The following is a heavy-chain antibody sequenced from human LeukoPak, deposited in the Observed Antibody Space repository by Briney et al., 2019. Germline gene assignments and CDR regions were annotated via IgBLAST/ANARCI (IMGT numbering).Heavy chain of an antibody. CDR2: IYYSGST. CDR3: ARAADFWSGYQYYFDY. D-gene: IGHD3-3*01. V-gene: IGHV4-59*01. J-gene: IGHJ4*02. CDR1: GGSMSSYY. Sequence: TASETLSLTCTVSGGSMSSYYWSWIRQPPGKGLEWIGYIYYSGSTNYNPSLKSRVTISVDTSKNQFSLKLSSVTAADTAVYYCARAADFWSGYQYYFDYWGQGTLVTVSS.